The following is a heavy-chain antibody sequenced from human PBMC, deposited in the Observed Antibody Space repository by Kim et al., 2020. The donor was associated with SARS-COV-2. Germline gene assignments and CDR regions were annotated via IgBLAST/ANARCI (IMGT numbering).Heavy chain of an antibody. J-gene: IGHJ3*02. V-gene: IGHV3-33*01. CDR1: GFTFSSYG. Sequence: GGSLRLSCAASGFTFSSYGMHWVRQAPGKGLEWVAVIWYDGSNKYYADSVKGRFTISRDNSKNTLYLQMNSLRAEDTAVYYCARDCGYSGYDWEGAFDIWGQGTMVTVSS. D-gene: IGHD5-12*01. CDR2: IWYDGSNK. CDR3: ARDCGYSGYDWEGAFDI.